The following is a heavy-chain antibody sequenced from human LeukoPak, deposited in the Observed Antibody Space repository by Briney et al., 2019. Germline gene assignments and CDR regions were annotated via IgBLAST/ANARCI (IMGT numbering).Heavy chain of an antibody. J-gene: IGHJ4*02. D-gene: IGHD3-22*01. CDR3: AKDQWAYYYDSKGYFLDD. CDR1: GFTFSSYG. CDR2: IWFDGSIK. V-gene: IGHV3-33*06. Sequence: GGSLRLSCAASGFTFSSYGMHWVRQAPGKGLEWVAVIWFDGSIKYHADSMQGRFTISRDNSKNTLNLQMNSLRVEDTAVYYCAKDQWAYYYDSKGYFLDDWGQGTLVTVSS.